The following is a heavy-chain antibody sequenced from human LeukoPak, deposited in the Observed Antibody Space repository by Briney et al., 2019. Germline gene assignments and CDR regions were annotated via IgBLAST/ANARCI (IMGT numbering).Heavy chain of an antibody. J-gene: IGHJ4*02. V-gene: IGHV4-61*01. CDR2: IFYSGST. Sequence: PSETLSLTCTVSGGSVSSGSYYWSWIRQPPGKGLEWIGYIFYSGSTYYNPSLKSRVTISVDTSKNQFSLKLSSVTAADTAVYFCARGRDEYKAGNWGQGTLVTVSS. CDR1: GGSVSSGSYY. CDR3: ARGRDEYKAGN. D-gene: IGHD5-24*01.